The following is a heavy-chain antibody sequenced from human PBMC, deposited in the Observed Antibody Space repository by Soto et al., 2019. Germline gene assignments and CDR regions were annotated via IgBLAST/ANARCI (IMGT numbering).Heavy chain of an antibody. D-gene: IGHD3-16*02. J-gene: IGHJ4*02. CDR2: INPNSGGT. CDR3: ARGVYDYIWGSYRHTLPYFDY. Sequence: QVQLVQSGAEVKKPGASVKVSCKASGYTFTGYYMHWVRQAPGQGLEWMGWINPNSGGTNYAQKFQGGVTMTRDTSISTAYMELSRLRSDDTAVYYCARGVYDYIWGSYRHTLPYFDYWGQGTLVTVSS. CDR1: GYTFTGYY. V-gene: IGHV1-2*02.